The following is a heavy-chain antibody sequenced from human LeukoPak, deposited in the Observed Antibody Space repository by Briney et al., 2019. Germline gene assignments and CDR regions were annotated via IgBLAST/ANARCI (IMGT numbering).Heavy chain of an antibody. J-gene: IGHJ4*02. D-gene: IGHD5-18*01. CDR1: GGSFRGYY. Sequence: SETLSLTCAVYGGSFRGYYWSWVPQPPGKGLEWIGEINHSGSTNYNPSLKSRVTISVDTSKNQFSLKLSSVTAADTAVYYCARDTYSYGLRYWGQGTLVTVSS. CDR3: ARDTYSYGLRY. V-gene: IGHV4-34*01. CDR2: INHSGST.